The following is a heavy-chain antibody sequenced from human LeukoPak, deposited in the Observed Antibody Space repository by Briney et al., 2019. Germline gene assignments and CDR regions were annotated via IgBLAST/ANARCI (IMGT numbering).Heavy chain of an antibody. CDR1: GFTFSSYS. Sequence: GGSLRLSCAASGFTFSSYSMNWVRQAPGKGLEWVSYISSSSTIYYADSVKGRFTISRDSAKNSLYLQMNSLRAEDTAVYYCAREGQWELLGRGYYFDYWGQGTLVTVSS. CDR3: AREGQWELLGRGYYFDY. J-gene: IGHJ4*02. CDR2: ISSSSTI. D-gene: IGHD1-26*01. V-gene: IGHV3-48*01.